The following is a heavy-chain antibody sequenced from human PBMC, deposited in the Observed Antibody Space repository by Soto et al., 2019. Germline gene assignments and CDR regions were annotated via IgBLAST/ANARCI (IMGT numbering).Heavy chain of an antibody. V-gene: IGHV4-31*03. CDR1: GGSISSGSFY. CDR3: AREWSGGRRDGNPDKYYGMDV. D-gene: IGHD2-15*01. CDR2: IYYSGDT. J-gene: IGHJ6*02. Sequence: QVQLQESGPGLVKPSQPLSLTCTVSGGSISSGSFYWTWIRQHPGKGLEFIGYIYYSGDTYYNPSLRSRVIISLDTSKNQFSLGQNSVTAADTTVYYCAREWSGGRRDGNPDKYYGMDVWGQGTKVTVSS.